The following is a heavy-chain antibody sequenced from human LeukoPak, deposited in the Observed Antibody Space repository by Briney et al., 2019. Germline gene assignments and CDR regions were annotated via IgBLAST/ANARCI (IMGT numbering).Heavy chain of an antibody. J-gene: IGHJ4*02. CDR1: GYSFTTYW. D-gene: IGHD6-13*01. Sequence: GESLKISCKGSGYSFTTYWIGWVRQMPGKGLEGMGIIYPGDSDTRYSPSFQGQVTISADKSISTAYLQWSNLKASDTAMYYCARGIEAAAVTEFDFWGQGTLVTVSS. CDR3: ARGIEAAAVTEFDF. V-gene: IGHV5-51*01. CDR2: IYPGDSDT.